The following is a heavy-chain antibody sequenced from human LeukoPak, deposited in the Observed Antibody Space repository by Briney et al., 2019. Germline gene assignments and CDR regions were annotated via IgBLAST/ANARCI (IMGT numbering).Heavy chain of an antibody. Sequence: SETLSLTCTVSGGSISSYHWSWIRQPAGKGLEWIGRIYTSGSTNYNPSLKSRVTIPVDKSKNQFSLKLSSVTAADTAVYYCARDCSSTSCYDWGQGTLVTVSS. CDR3: ARDCSSTSCYD. CDR1: GGSISSYH. J-gene: IGHJ4*02. V-gene: IGHV4-4*07. CDR2: IYTSGST. D-gene: IGHD2-2*01.